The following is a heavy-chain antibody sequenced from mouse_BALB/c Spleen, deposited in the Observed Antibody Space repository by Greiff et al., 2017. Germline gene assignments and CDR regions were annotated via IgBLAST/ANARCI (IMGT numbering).Heavy chain of an antibody. D-gene: IGHD1-1*01. V-gene: IGHV2-6-7*01. CDR3: AREGGSSYWYFDV. CDR2: IWGDGST. J-gene: IGHJ1*01. Sequence: QVQLKESGPGLVAPSQSLSITCTVSGFSLTGYGVNWVRQPPGKGLEWLGMIWGDGSTDYNSALKSRLSISKDNSKSQVFLKMNSLQTDDTARYYCAREGGSSYWYFDVWGAGTTVTVSS. CDR1: GFSLTGYG.